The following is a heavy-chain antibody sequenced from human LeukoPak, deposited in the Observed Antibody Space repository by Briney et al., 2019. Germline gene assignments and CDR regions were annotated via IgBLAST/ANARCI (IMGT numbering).Heavy chain of an antibody. D-gene: IGHD6-13*01. V-gene: IGHV3-30*04. CDR1: GFTFSSYA. J-gene: IGHJ4*02. CDR2: ISYDGSIN. CDR3: ARGSYSSSWKTFGY. Sequence: GGSLRLSCAASGFTFSSYAMHWVRQAPGKGLEWVALISYDGSINDYADSVKGRFTISRDNSKNTLYLQMNSLRADDTAMYYCARGSYSSSWKTFGYWGQGTLVTVSS.